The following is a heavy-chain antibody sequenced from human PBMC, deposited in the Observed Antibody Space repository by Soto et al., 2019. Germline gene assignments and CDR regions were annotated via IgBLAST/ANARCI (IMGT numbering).Heavy chain of an antibody. V-gene: IGHV1-69*01. CDR2: ILPSVGTT. D-gene: IGHD2-21*02. CDR1: GGTFKSHG. Sequence: HVQLVQSGAEVKKPGSSVKLSCQASGGTFKSHGINWVRQAPGQGLEWVGAILPSVGTTNYNEKFQGRCTISADDSQNTAYLDLTRLTSEDTAVYYCVSPSIPVCGGDCYYGHWGQGTQVTVS. J-gene: IGHJ4*02. CDR3: VSPSIPVCGGDCYYGH.